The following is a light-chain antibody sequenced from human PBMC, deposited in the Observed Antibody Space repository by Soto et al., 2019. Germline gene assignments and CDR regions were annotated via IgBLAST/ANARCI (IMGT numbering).Light chain of an antibody. J-gene: IGLJ2*01. Sequence: QAVVTQPASVSGSPGQSITISCTGTSSDVGSYNLVSWYQQHPGKAPKLMIYEGSKRPSGVSNRFSGSKSGNTASLTISGLQAEDEADYYCCSYAGSSTPVVLGGGTKLTVL. CDR2: EGS. CDR1: SSDVGSYNL. CDR3: CSYAGSSTPVV. V-gene: IGLV2-23*01.